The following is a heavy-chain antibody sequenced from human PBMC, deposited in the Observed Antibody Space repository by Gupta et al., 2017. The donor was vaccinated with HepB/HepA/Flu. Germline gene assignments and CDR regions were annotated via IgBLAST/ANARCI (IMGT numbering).Heavy chain of an antibody. J-gene: IGHJ4*02. D-gene: IGHD3-22*01. Sequence: QVQLQQWGAGLLKPSETLSLTCAVYGGSFSGYYWSWIRQPPGKGLEWIGEINHSGSTNYNPSLKSRVTISVDTSKNQFSLKLSSVTAADTAVYYCARDSSGYYRVPFDYWGQGTLVTVSS. CDR1: GGSFSGYY. CDR2: INHSGST. V-gene: IGHV4-34*01. CDR3: ARDSSGYYRVPFDY.